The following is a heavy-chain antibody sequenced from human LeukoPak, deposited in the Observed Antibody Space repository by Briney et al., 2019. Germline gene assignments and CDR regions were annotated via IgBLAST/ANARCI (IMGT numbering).Heavy chain of an antibody. V-gene: IGHV4-59*08. CDR1: AGSISTYY. CDR2: IYYSGST. J-gene: IGHJ1*01. CDR3: ARDGGSDSSGYYFQH. D-gene: IGHD3-22*01. Sequence: SETLSLTCTVSAGSISTYYWSWIRQPPGKGLEWIGYIYYSGSTNYNPSLKSRVTISVDTSKNQFSLKLSSVTAADTAVYYCARDGGSDSSGYYFQHWGQGTLVTVSS.